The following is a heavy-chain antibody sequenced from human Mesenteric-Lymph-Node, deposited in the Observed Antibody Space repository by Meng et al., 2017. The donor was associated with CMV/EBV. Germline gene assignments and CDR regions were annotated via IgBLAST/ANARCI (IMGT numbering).Heavy chain of an antibody. D-gene: IGHD3-9*01. CDR1: GGSFSGYY. Sequence: QVHVPQWGAGLLKPSETLSVTCAVYGGSFSGYYWNWIRQSPEKGLEWIGEINHSGSTTYNPSFTSRIIISVDTSTNQISLNMSSVTAADTAVYYCARGSSYDILTGYFDYWGQGALVTVSS. J-gene: IGHJ4*02. CDR3: ARGSSYDILTGYFDY. CDR2: INHSGST. V-gene: IGHV4-34*01.